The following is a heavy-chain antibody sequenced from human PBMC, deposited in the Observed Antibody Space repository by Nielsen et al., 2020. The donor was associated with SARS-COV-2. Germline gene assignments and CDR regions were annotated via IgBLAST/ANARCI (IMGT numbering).Heavy chain of an antibody. CDR3: ASLGERRTYSSLGTGMIFDY. J-gene: IGHJ4*02. D-gene: IGHD6-13*01. V-gene: IGHV1-69*01. CDR2: IIPIFGTA. Sequence: WVRQAPGQGLEWMGGIIPIFGTASYAQKFQGRVTITADESTSTAYMELSSLRSEDTAVYYCASLGERRTYSSLGTGMIFDYWGQGTLVTVSS.